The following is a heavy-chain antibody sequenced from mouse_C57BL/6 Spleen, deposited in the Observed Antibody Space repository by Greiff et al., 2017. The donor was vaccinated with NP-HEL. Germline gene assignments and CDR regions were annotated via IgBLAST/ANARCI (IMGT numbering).Heavy chain of an antibody. D-gene: IGHD4-1*01. V-gene: IGHV1-4*01. J-gene: IGHJ2*01. CDR2: INPSSGYT. Sequence: QVHVKQSGAELARPGASVKMSCKASGYTFTSYTMHWVKQRPGQGLEWIGYINPSSGYTKYNQKFKDKATLTADKSSSTAYMQLSSLTSEDSAVYYCARRVGLDWDYFDYWGQGTTLTVSS. CDR3: ARRVGLDWDYFDY. CDR1: GYTFTSYT.